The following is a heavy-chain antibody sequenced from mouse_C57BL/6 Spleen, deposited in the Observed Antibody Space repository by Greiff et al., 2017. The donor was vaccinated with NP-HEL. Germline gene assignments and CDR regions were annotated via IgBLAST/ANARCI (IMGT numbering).Heavy chain of an antibody. CDR3: ARDPVVARGFDY. CDR2: ISSGSSTI. V-gene: IGHV5-17*01. D-gene: IGHD1-1*01. CDR1: GFTFSDYG. Sequence: EVKLMESGGGLVKPGGSLKLSCAASGFTFSDYGMHWVRQAPEKGLEWVAYISSGSSTIYYADTVKGRFTISRDNAKNTLFLQMTSLRSEDTAMYYCARDPVVARGFDYWGQGTTLTVSS. J-gene: IGHJ2*01.